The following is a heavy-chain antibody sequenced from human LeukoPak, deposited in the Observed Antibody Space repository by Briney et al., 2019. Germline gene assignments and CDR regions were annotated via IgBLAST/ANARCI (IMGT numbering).Heavy chain of an antibody. CDR1: GFTFSSYA. CDR2: ISGSGGST. V-gene: IGHV3-23*01. D-gene: IGHD3-16*01. Sequence: PGESLRLSCAASGFTFSSYAMSWVRQAPGKGLEWVSAISGSGGSTYYADSVKGRFTISRDNSKNTLYLQMNSLKASDTAMYYCARRLGHYYYYMDVWGKGTTVTVSS. CDR3: ARRLGHYYYYMDV. J-gene: IGHJ6*03.